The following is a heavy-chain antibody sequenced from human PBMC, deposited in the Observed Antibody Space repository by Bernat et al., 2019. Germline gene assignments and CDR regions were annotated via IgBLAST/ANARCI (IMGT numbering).Heavy chain of an antibody. J-gene: IGHJ3*02. Sequence: QLQLQESGPGLVKPSETLSLTCTVSGGSINYGTYYLGWIRQPPGKGLEGIGSNIYSWRTYYDPSLKSRTSISADTSKNPWSLMLTSVIAAVAGVFYCAMGSAGYYNDAFDIWGQGTMVTVSS. CDR1: GGSINYGTYY. CDR2: NIYSWRT. V-gene: IGHV4-39*01. D-gene: IGHD1-26*01. CDR3: AMGSAGYYNDAFDI.